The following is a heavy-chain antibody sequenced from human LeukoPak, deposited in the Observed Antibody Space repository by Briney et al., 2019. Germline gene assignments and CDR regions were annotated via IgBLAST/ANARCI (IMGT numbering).Heavy chain of an antibody. Sequence: PSETLSLTCTVSGGSISSYYWSWIRQPPGKGLEWIGYIYYSGSTNYNPSLKSRVTISVDTSKNQFSLKLSSVTAADTAVYYCARLLAPWLVPDYWDQGTLVTVSS. J-gene: IGHJ4*02. CDR3: ARLLAPWLVPDY. CDR1: GGSISSYY. CDR2: IYYSGST. V-gene: IGHV4-59*08. D-gene: IGHD3-9*01.